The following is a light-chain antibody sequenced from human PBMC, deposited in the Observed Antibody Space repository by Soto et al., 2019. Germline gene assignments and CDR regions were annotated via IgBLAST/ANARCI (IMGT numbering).Light chain of an antibody. CDR2: DAS. Sequence: DIQITQSPSTLSGSVGDRVTITCRASQSITIWLAWYQQKPGKAPKLLIYDASTLESGVPSRFSGTGSGTEFTFSITSLQPEDFGTYYCQQCYMGWTFGQGTNVDIK. CDR3: QQCYMGWT. V-gene: IGKV1-5*01. CDR1: QSITIW. J-gene: IGKJ1*01.